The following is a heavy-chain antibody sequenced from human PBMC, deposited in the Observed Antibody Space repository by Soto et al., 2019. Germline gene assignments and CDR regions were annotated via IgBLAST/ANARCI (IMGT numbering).Heavy chain of an antibody. Sequence: QVQLVESGGGVVQPGMSLRLSCVASEFSFSDYGMHWVRQAPGKGLEWVAVISYEGTAKYYADSVKGRFTISRDNSKNTLFLQMNNLRSEDTAVYYCAKGASYRMFDYWGQGTLVTVSS. CDR2: ISYEGTAK. D-gene: IGHD1-26*01. CDR3: AKGASYRMFDY. J-gene: IGHJ4*02. V-gene: IGHV3-30*18. CDR1: EFSFSDYG.